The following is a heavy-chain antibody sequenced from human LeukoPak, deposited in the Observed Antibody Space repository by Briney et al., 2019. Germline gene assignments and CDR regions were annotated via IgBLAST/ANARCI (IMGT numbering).Heavy chain of an antibody. V-gene: IGHV4-59*01. CDR2: IYYSGST. CDR3: ARNIAVAAGPDY. CDR1: GGSISSYY. D-gene: IGHD6-19*01. Sequence: KASETLSLTCTVSGGSISSYYWSWIRQPPGKGLEWIGYIYYSGSTNYNPSLKSRVTISVDTSKNQFSLKLSSVTAADTAVYYCARNIAVAAGPDYWGQGTLVTVSS. J-gene: IGHJ4*02.